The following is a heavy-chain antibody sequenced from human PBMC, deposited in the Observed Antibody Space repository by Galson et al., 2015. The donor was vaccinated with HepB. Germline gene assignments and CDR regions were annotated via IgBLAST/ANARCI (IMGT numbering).Heavy chain of an antibody. V-gene: IGHV3-21*01. Sequence: SLRLSCAASGFTFSSYSMNWVRQAPGKGLEWVSSISSSSSYIYYADSVKGRFTISRDNAKNSLYLQMNSLRAEDTAVYYCARSVVPAAVFPGIWGQGTMVTVSS. CDR1: GFTFSSYS. CDR2: ISSSSSYI. CDR3: ARSVVPAAVFPGI. J-gene: IGHJ3*02. D-gene: IGHD2-2*01.